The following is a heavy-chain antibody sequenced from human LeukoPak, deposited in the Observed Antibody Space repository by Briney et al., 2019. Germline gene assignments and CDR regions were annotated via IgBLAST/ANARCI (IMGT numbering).Heavy chain of an antibody. J-gene: IGHJ3*02. CDR1: GGSISSSSYY. D-gene: IGHD6-19*01. CDR3: ASEDLIEVSVSQWLPPMGAFDI. V-gene: IGHV4-39*07. CDR2: IYYSGST. Sequence: PSETLSLTCTVSGGSISSSSYYWGWIRQPPGKGLEWIGSIYYSGSTYYNPSLKSRVTISVDTSKNQFSLKLSSVTAADTAVYYCASEDLIEVSVSQWLPPMGAFDIWGQGTMVTVSS.